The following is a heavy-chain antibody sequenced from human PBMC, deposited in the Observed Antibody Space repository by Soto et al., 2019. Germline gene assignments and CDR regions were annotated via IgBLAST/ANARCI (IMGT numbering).Heavy chain of an antibody. V-gene: IGHV6-1*01. CDR3: ARFGTTIYVDYYYGMDV. Sequence: PSQTLSLTCAISGDSVSSNSAAWNWIRQSPSRGLEWLRRTYYRSKWYNDYAVSVKSRITINPDTSKNQFSLQLNSVTPEDTAVYYCARFGTTIYVDYYYGMDVWGQGTTVTVSS. J-gene: IGHJ6*02. CDR2: TYYRSKWYN. D-gene: IGHD1-7*01. CDR1: GDSVSSNSAA.